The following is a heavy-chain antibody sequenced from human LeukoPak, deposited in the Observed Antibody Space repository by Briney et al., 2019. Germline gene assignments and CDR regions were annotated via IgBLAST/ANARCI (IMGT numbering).Heavy chain of an antibody. CDR3: ARVRSTTSYFYFDY. CDR2: IWYDGSNK. D-gene: IGHD2-2*01. V-gene: IGHV3-33*01. J-gene: IGHJ4*02. CDR1: GFTFRNYA. Sequence: GRSLRLSCAASGFTFRNYAMHWVRQAPGQGLEWVAVIWYDGSNKYYVDSVKGRFTISRDNSKNTVYLQMNSLTVEDTAVYYCARVRSTTSYFYFDYWGQGTLVTVSS.